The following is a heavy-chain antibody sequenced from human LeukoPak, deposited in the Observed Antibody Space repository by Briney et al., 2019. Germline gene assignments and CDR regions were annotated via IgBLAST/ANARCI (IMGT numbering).Heavy chain of an antibody. Sequence: SETLSLTCAVYGGSFSGFYWSWIRQPPGKGLEWIGEINHSGSTNYNPSLKSRVTISVDTSKNQFSLKLSSVTAADTAVYYCARGGYSYGTFDYWGQGTLVTVSS. V-gene: IGHV4-34*01. CDR2: INHSGST. CDR1: GGSFSGFY. D-gene: IGHD5-18*01. J-gene: IGHJ4*02. CDR3: ARGGYSYGTFDY.